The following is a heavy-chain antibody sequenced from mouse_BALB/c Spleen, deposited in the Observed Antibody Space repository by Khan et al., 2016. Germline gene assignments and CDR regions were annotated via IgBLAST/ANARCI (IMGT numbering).Heavy chain of an antibody. CDR2: INPDSNTI. Sequence: EVKLLESGGGLVQPGGSLKLSCAASGFDFSRYWMSWVRQAPGKGLEWIGQINPDSNTINYTPSLKDKFIISRDNAKNTLYLQMSKVRSEDTALYYCARRAFGTTAWFVYWGQGTLVTVSA. V-gene: IGHV4-1*02. D-gene: IGHD3-1*01. CDR1: GFDFSRYW. CDR3: ARRAFGTTAWFVY. J-gene: IGHJ3*01.